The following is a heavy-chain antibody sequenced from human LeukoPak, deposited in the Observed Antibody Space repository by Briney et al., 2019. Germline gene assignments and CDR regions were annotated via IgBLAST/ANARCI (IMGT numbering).Heavy chain of an antibody. CDR1: GFPFSDFS. V-gene: IGHV3-23*01. CDR3: AKQSYARSLGE. Sequence: GGSLRLSCAPSGFPFSDFSMSWVRQAPGKGLEWISPTNSGGTSTYYAESVKGRFTISRDNSKNTLYLQLSSLRVEDTAVYYCAKQSYARSLGEGGPGTLVSVSS. CDR2: TNSGGTST. J-gene: IGHJ4*02. D-gene: IGHD2-8*01.